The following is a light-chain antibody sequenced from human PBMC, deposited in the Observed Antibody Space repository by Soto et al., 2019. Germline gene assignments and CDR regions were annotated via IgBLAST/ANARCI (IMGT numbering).Light chain of an antibody. CDR1: TGAVTSGHY. Sequence: QAVVTQEPSLTVSPGGPVPLTCGSSTGAVTSGHYPYWFQQKPGQAPRTLIYDTSNKHSWTPARFSGSLLGGKAALTLSGAQPEDEAEYYCLLSYSGARGVFGGGTKLTVL. V-gene: IGLV7-46*01. J-gene: IGLJ2*01. CDR3: LLSYSGARGV. CDR2: DTS.